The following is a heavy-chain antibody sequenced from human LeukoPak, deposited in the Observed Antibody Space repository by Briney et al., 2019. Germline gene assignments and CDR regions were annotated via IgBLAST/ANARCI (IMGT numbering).Heavy chain of an antibody. D-gene: IGHD3-22*01. Sequence: SVKVSCKASGGTFSSYAISWVRQAPGQGLEWMGGIIPIFGTANYAQKFQGRVTITADKSTSTAYMELSSLRSEDTAVYYCARVGDSSGYYSGYWGQGTLVTVSS. CDR2: IIPIFGTA. CDR3: ARVGDSSGYYSGY. V-gene: IGHV1-69*06. J-gene: IGHJ4*02. CDR1: GGTFSSYA.